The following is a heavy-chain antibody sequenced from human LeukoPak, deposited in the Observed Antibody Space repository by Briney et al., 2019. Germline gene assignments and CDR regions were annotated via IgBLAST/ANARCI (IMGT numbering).Heavy chain of an antibody. CDR2: ISYDGSNK. CDR3: AKDLGYGDYIDC. D-gene: IGHD4-17*01. J-gene: IGHJ4*02. Sequence: PGGSQRLSCADSGFTFSSYGMHWVRQAPGKGLEWVAVISYDGSNKYYADSVKGRFTISRDNSKNTLYLQMNSLRAEDTAVYYCAKDLGYGDYIDCWGQGTLVTVSS. CDR1: GFTFSSYG. V-gene: IGHV3-30*18.